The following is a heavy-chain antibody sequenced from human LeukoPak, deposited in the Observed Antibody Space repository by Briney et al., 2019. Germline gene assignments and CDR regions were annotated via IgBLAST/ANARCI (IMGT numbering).Heavy chain of an antibody. CDR2: ISYDGSNK. Sequence: GGSLRLSCAASGFTFSSYGMHWVRQAPGKGLEWVAVISYDGSNKYYADSVKGRFTISRDNSKNTLYLQMNSLRAEDTAVYYCAKSNSGWYVPPSDWGQGTLVTVSS. D-gene: IGHD6-19*01. V-gene: IGHV3-30*18. J-gene: IGHJ4*02. CDR1: GFTFSSYG. CDR3: AKSNSGWYVPPSD.